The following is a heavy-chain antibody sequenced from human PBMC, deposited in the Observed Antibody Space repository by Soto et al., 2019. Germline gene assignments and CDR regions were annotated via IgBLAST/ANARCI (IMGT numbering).Heavy chain of an antibody. CDR3: AKDSPFSGTGRLAFDY. J-gene: IGHJ4*02. D-gene: IGHD3-10*01. CDR2: TGGSGVAT. CDR1: GFTFSGYA. V-gene: IGHV3-23*01. Sequence: EVQLLESGGALVQPGGSLRLSCAASGFTFSGYAMTWVRQAPGKVLEWVSSTGGSGVATYYADSVTGRFTISRDNSKNTLYLQMDSLRAEDTAVYYCAKDSPFSGTGRLAFDYWGQGTLVTVSS.